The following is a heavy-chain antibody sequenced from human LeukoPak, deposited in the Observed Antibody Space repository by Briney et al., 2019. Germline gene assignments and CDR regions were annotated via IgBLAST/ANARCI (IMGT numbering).Heavy chain of an antibody. CDR3: AHSRYYNFWSGYPYFDY. V-gene: IGHV2-5*01. CDR1: GFSLSTGEVG. CDR2: IYWNDDK. J-gene: IGHJ4*01. D-gene: IGHD3-3*01. Sequence: SGPTLVKPTQTLTLTCTFSGFSLSTGEVGVGWIRQPPGKALEWLALIYWNDDKRYSPSLKTRLTITKDTSKNQVVLTMTNMDSVDTATYYCAHSRYYNFWSGYPYFDYWGHGTLVTVSS.